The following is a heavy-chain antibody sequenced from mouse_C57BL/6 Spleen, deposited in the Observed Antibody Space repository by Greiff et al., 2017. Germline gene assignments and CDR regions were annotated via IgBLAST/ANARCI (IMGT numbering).Heavy chain of an antibody. Sequence: VQLQQSGAELVRPGASVKLSCTASGFNIKDDYMHWVKQRPEQGLEWIGWIDPENGDTEYASKFQGKATITADTSSNTAYLQLSSLTSEDTAVYYCTPPAWFAYWGQGTLVTVSA. J-gene: IGHJ3*01. CDR3: TPPAWFAY. CDR1: GFNIKDDY. V-gene: IGHV14-4*01. CDR2: IDPENGDT.